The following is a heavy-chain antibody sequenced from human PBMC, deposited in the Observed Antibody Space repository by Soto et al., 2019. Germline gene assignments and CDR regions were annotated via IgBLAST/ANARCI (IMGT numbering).Heavy chain of an antibody. CDR1: GFTFSDYG. D-gene: IGHD2-21*02. J-gene: IGHJ4*02. Sequence: GGSLRLSCAASGFTFSDYGMSWVRQAPGKGLEWVSSISGSGSHTDYADSVKGRFTISRDNSKNTLFLQMNSLSADDTAVYFCAKDRESSPPRVIVVVTGYFDSWGQGILVTVSS. CDR3: AKDRESSPPRVIVVVTGYFDS. V-gene: IGHV3-23*01. CDR2: ISGSGSHT.